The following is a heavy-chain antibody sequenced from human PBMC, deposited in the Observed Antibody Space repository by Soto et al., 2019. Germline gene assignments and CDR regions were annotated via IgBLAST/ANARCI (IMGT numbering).Heavy chain of an antibody. D-gene: IGHD3-10*01. J-gene: IGHJ5*02. Sequence: PSETLSRTYTVSGGSISSRSYYWGGIRYPPGKGLEWIGSIYYSGSTNYNPSLKSRVTISVDTSKNQFSLKLSSVTAADTAVYYCARHGFGELSNWFDPWGQGTLDTVS. CDR3: ARHGFGELSNWFDP. V-gene: IGHV4-39*01. CDR1: GGSISSRSYY. CDR2: IYYSGST.